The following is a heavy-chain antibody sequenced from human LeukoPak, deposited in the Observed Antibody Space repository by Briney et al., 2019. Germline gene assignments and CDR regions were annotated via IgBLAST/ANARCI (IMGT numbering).Heavy chain of an antibody. V-gene: IGHV3-11*01. D-gene: IGHD2-21*02. J-gene: IGHJ3*02. CDR3: AREQLGAYCGGDCLGYDDAFDI. CDR1: GFTFSDYY. Sequence: GGSLRLSCAASGFTFSDYYMSWIRQAPGKGRECVSYISSSVSTIYYADSVKGRFTISRDNAKNSLYLQMNSLRAEDTGVYYCAREQLGAYCGGDCLGYDDAFDIWGQGTMVTVSS. CDR2: ISSSVSTI.